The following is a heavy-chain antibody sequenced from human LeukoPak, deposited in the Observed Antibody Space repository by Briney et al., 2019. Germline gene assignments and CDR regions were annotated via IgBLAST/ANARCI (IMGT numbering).Heavy chain of an antibody. CDR2: IYYSGST. V-gene: IGHV4-39*01. CDR3: ARHLVGAGYFDY. D-gene: IGHD2-15*01. J-gene: IGHJ4*02. Sequence: PSETLSLTCTVSGGSISSSSYYWGWIRQPPGKGLEWIGSIYYSGSTYYNPSLKSRVTISVDTSKHQFSLKLSSVTAADTAVYYCARHLVGAGYFDYWGQGTLVTVSS. CDR1: GGSISSSSYY.